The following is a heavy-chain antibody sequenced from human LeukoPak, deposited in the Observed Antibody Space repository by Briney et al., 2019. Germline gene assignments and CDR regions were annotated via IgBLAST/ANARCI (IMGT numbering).Heavy chain of an antibody. CDR1: GFTFNSYS. CDR2: IRYNGIDK. D-gene: IGHD3/OR15-3a*01. J-gene: IGHJ4*02. Sequence: GGSLKHSCAASGFTFNSYSLHWVRQAPGKGLEWVAFIRYNGIDKLYGDSVKGRFTISRDNSESTLYLQMDNVRAEDTALYYCARDDFASVTLIVYWGQEPLPILSS. CDR3: ARDDFASVTLIVY. V-gene: IGHV3-30*02.